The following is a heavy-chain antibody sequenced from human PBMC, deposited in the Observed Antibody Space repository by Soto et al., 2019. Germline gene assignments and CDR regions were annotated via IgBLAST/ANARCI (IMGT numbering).Heavy chain of an antibody. Sequence: SATLSLTCTVSGGPLSRYYWSWIRQPPGKGLEWIGYIYYSGSTNYNPSLKRRVTISVDTSKNPFSLKLSSVTAAATAVYYCARLGGWLRLRGYNWNDDHFDYWGQGTLVTVSS. J-gene: IGHJ4*02. CDR2: IYYSGST. D-gene: IGHD1-20*01. CDR1: GGPLSRYY. V-gene: IGHV4-59*01. CDR3: ARLGGWLRLRGYNWNDDHFDY.